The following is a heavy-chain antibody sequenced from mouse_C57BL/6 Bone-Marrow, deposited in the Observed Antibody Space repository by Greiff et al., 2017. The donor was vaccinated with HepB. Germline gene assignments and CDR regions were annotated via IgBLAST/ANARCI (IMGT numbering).Heavy chain of an antibody. D-gene: IGHD6-5*01. CDR2: ISDGGSYT. CDR3: ARRGPNSFDY. CDR1: GFTFSSYA. Sequence: EVKVVESGGGLVKPGGSLKLSCAASGFTFSSYAMSWVRQTPEKRLEWVATISDGGSYTYYPDNVKGRFTISRDNAKNNLYLQMSHLKSEDTAMYYCARRGPNSFDYWGQGTTLTVSS. J-gene: IGHJ2*01. V-gene: IGHV5-4*03.